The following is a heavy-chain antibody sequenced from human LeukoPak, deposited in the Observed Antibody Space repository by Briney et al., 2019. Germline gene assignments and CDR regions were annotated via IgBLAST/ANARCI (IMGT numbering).Heavy chain of an antibody. J-gene: IGHJ6*02. Sequence: GESLKISCKGSGYSFTSYWIGWVRQMPGKGLEWMGIIYPGDSDTRYSPSFQGQVTISADKSISTAYLQWSSLKASDTAMYYCARHGDDFSYYYGMGVWGQGTTVTVSS. CDR1: GYSFTSYW. V-gene: IGHV5-51*01. CDR2: IYPGDSDT. D-gene: IGHD3-3*01. CDR3: ARHGDDFSYYYGMGV.